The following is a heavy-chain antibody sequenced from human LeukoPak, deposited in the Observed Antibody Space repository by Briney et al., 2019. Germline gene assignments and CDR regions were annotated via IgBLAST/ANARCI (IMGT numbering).Heavy chain of an antibody. Sequence: PSETRSLTCTVSGYSISSGYYWGWIRPPPGKGLEWIGSIYHSGSTYYNPSLKSRVTISVDTSKNQFSLKLSSVTAEDTAVYYCTTYSPYESGGYYYTHWGQGTLVTVSS. J-gene: IGHJ4*02. V-gene: IGHV4-38-2*02. D-gene: IGHD3-22*01. CDR3: TTYSPYESGGYYYTH. CDR2: IYHSGST. CDR1: GYSISSGYY.